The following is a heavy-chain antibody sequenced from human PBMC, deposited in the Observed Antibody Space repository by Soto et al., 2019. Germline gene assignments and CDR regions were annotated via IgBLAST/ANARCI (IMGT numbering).Heavy chain of an antibody. CDR3: ARVGAEPGYQPANFDY. D-gene: IGHD3-9*01. V-gene: IGHV1-8*01. Sequence: QVQLVQSGAEVKKPGASVKVSCKASGYTFNSYDINWVRQAPGQGLEWMGWMNGNSGDTGYAQQFQGRVTMTRDTSIRTAYMELSNLSLEDTALYFCARVGAEPGYQPANFDYWGQGTLVTVSS. CDR2: MNGNSGDT. CDR1: GYTFNSYD. J-gene: IGHJ4*02.